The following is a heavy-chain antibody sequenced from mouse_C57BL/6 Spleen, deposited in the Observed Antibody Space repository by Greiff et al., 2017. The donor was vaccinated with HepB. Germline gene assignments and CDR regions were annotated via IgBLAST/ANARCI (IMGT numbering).Heavy chain of an antibody. CDR2: IDPSDSYT. V-gene: IGHV1-59*01. CDR1: GYTFTSYW. J-gene: IGHJ2*01. Sequence: QVQLQQPGAELVRPGTSVKLSCKASGYTFTSYWMHWVKQRPGQGLEWIGVIDPSDSYTNYNQKFKGKATLTVDTSSSTAYMQLSSLTSEDSAVYYCARPFYWGQGTTLTVSS. CDR3: ARPFY.